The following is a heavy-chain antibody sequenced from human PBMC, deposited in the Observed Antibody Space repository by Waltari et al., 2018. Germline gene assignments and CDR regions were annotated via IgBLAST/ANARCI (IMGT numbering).Heavy chain of an antibody. CDR2: MYYIGSP. D-gene: IGHD3-16*01. CDR3: ARLLGDGALDV. Sequence: QVQLQESGPGLVKPSETLALTCTVSGDSISNTFCGWIRQAPGGGLDWIGFMYYIGSPYYNPSLGSRVTISVDRAQNQLSLKLTSATAADTAVYYCARLLGDGALDVWGQGTKVTVSS. V-gene: IGHV4-59*08. J-gene: IGHJ3*01. CDR1: GDSISNTF.